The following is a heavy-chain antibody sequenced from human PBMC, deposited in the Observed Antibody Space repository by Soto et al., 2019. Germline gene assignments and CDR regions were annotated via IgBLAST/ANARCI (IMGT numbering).Heavy chain of an antibody. CDR1: GGTFSSYT. D-gene: IGHD6-13*01. J-gene: IGHJ3*02. CDR2: IIPILGIA. V-gene: IGHV1-69*04. Sequence: QVQLVHSGAEVKKPGSSVKVSCKASGGTFSSYTISWVRQAPGQGLEWMGRIIPILGIANYAQKFQGRVTITADKSTSTAYMELSSLRSEDTAVYYCARDLLAALGAFDIWGQGTMVTVSS. CDR3: ARDLLAALGAFDI.